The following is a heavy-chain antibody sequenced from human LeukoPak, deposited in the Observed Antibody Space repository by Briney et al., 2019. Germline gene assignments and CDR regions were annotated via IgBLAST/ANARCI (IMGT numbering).Heavy chain of an antibody. CDR1: GFTFTTYE. CDR2: ITSSGDIK. V-gene: IGHV3-48*03. Sequence: GGSLRLSCAPSGFTFTTYEMNWVRQAPGKGLEWVSYITSSGDIKTYADPVKGRFTMSRDDAKNSVYLQTNSLRPEDTAVYYCARDIYGDEDFDYWGQGTLVSVSS. J-gene: IGHJ4*02. D-gene: IGHD3-10*01. CDR3: ARDIYGDEDFDY.